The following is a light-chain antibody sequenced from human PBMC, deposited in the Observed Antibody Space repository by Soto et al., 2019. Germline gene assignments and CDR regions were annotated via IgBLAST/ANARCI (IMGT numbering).Light chain of an antibody. Sequence: DIQMTQSPSSLSASVGDKVTISCRASQSISSYLNWYQHKPGKAPKVMIYAASSLQSGVPSRFSGSRSGTDFTLTISSLQPEDFATYYCQQGFSTPLTFGGGTKVEIK. V-gene: IGKV1-39*01. J-gene: IGKJ4*01. CDR1: QSISSY. CDR3: QQGFSTPLT. CDR2: AAS.